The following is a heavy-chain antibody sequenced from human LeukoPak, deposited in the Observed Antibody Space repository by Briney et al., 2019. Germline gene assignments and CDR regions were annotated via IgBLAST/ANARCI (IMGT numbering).Heavy chain of an antibody. J-gene: IGHJ4*02. D-gene: IGHD5-18*01. CDR3: TTDPGFGFSDDY. CDR1: GFTFSNAW. CDR2: IKSKTDGGTT. V-gene: IGHV3-15*01. Sequence: GGSLRLSCAASGFTFSNAWMSWVRQAPWKGLEWVGRIKSKTDGGTTDYAAPVKGRFTISRDDSKNTLYLQMNSLKTEDTAVYYCTTDPGFGFSDDYWGQGTLVTVSS.